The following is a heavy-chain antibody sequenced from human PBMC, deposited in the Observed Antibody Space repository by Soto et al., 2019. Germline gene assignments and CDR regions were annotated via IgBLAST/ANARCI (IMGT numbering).Heavy chain of an antibody. CDR2: ISSSSSYI. Sequence: GGSLRLSCAASGFTFSSYSMNWVRQAPGKGLEWVSSISSSSSYIYYADSVKGRFTISRDNAKNSLYLQMNSLRAEDTAVYYCARDRNDYGVFRFDYWGQGTLVTVSS. J-gene: IGHJ4*02. CDR3: ARDRNDYGVFRFDY. CDR1: GFTFSSYS. D-gene: IGHD4-17*01. V-gene: IGHV3-21*01.